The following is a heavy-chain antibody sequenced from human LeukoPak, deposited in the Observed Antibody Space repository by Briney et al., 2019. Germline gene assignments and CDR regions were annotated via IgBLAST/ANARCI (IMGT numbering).Heavy chain of an antibody. D-gene: IGHD6-19*01. CDR2: ISYDGSNK. CDR1: GFTFSSYA. Sequence: PGGSLRLSCAASGFTFSSYAMSWVRQAPGKGLEWVAVISYDGSNKYYADSVKGRFTISRDNSKNTLYLQMNSLRAEDTAVYYCAKDSAVAGTGGDYWGQGTLVTVSS. CDR3: AKDSAVAGTGGDY. V-gene: IGHV3-30*18. J-gene: IGHJ4*02.